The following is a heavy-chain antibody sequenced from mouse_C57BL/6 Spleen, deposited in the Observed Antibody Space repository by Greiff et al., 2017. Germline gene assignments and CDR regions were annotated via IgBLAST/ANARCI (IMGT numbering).Heavy chain of an antibody. V-gene: IGHV1-22*01. D-gene: IGHD2-4*01. CDR1: GYTFTDYN. CDR3: ARKGDYGGFGFAY. J-gene: IGHJ3*01. CDR2: INPNNGGT. Sequence: EVQLQQSGPELVKPGASVKMSCKASGYTFTDYNMHWVKQSHGKSLEWIGYINPNNGGTSYNQKFKGKATLTVNKSSSTAYMELRSLTSEDSAVYYCARKGDYGGFGFAYWGQGTLVTVSA.